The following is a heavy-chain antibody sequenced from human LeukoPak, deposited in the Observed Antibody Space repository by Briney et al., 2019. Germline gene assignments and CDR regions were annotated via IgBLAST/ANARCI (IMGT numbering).Heavy chain of an antibody. J-gene: IGHJ4*02. Sequence: PSETLSLTCTVSGYSISSGYYWGWIRQPPGKGLEWIGTIYRSGSTYYNPSLKRRVTISVDTSRYQFSLQLSSVTAADTAVYYCARNAGDYTKPSDYWGQGTLVTVSS. CDR2: IYRSGST. D-gene: IGHD4-11*01. V-gene: IGHV4-38-2*02. CDR3: ARNAGDYTKPSDY. CDR1: GYSISSGYY.